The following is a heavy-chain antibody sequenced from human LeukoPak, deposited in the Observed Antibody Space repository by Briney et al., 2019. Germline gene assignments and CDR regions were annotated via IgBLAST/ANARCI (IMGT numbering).Heavy chain of an antibody. V-gene: IGHV3-23*01. CDR1: GFTFSSSA. CDR3: ARQRLGDY. D-gene: IGHD6-19*01. J-gene: IGHJ4*02. Sequence: GGSLRLSCAASGFTFSSSAMSWVRQTPGKGLEWVSAISGSGDSAHYADSVKGRFTISRDNSKNTLYLQMNSLRAEDTAVYYCARQRLGDYWGQGSLATVSS. CDR2: ISGSGDSA.